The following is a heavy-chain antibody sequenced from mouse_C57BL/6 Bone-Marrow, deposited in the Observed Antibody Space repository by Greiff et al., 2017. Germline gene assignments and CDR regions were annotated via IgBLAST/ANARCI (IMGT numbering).Heavy chain of an antibody. V-gene: IGHV3-6*01. J-gene: IGHJ2*01. Sequence: EVQLQESGPGLVKPSQSLSLTCSVTGYSIPSGYYWNWIRQFPGNKLEWMGYISYDGSNNYDPSLKNRISITRDTSKNQFFLKLNSVTTEDTATYYCARSPSYVGNFDYWGQGTTLTVSS. D-gene: IGHD6-1*01. CDR2: ISYDGSN. CDR1: GYSIPSGYY. CDR3: ARSPSYVGNFDY.